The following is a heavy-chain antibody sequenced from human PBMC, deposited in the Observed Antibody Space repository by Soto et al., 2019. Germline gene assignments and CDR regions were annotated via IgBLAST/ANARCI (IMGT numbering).Heavy chain of an antibody. CDR3: ARVGRDDSGDSGGFDD. Sequence: SETLSLTCTVSGGSIRDYFWTWIRQPPGKGLEWIGYIYYSGRTNYNPSLKSRVSISVDTSKNHFSLQLRSVTAADTAVYYCARVGRDDSGDSGGFDDWGQGTLVTLSS. D-gene: IGHD4-17*01. J-gene: IGHJ4*02. V-gene: IGHV4-59*01. CDR1: GGSIRDYF. CDR2: IYYSGRT.